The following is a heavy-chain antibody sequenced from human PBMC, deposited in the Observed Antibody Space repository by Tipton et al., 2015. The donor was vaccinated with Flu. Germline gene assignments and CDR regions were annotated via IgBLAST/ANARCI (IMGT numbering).Heavy chain of an antibody. J-gene: IGHJ3*01. V-gene: IGHV3-74*01. CDR3: ARDSHYFEGSGCPDIDL. D-gene: IGHD3-22*01. CDR1: GFPFSGYW. Sequence: SLRLSCVASGFPFSGYWMHWVRQAPGEGPQWLSRINTDGSTRDYADFVEGRFTISRDNAKKTLYLEMNTLRVEDTALYYCARDSHYFEGSGCPDIDLWGQGTMVTVSP. CDR2: INTDGSTR.